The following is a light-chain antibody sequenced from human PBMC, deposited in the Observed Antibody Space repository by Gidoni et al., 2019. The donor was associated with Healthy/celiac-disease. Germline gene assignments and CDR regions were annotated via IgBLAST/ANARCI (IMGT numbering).Light chain of an antibody. CDR2: AAS. CDR3: LQHNSYPRT. Sequence: QMNQSPSALSASVGDRVTITCRASQGISKYLAWFQQKPGKVPKLLIYAASSLQSGVPSRFSGSGSGTEFTLTISSLQPEDFATYYCLQHNSYPRTFGQGTQLEIK. CDR1: QGISKY. J-gene: IGKJ5*01. V-gene: IGKV1-17*03.